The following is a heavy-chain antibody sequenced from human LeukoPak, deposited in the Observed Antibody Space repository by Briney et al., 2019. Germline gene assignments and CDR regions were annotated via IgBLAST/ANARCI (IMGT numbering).Heavy chain of an antibody. V-gene: IGHV3-21*01. CDR1: GFTFSSYS. D-gene: IGHD3-16*01. Sequence: GGSLRLSCAASGFTFSSYSMNWVRQAPGKGLEWVSSISSSSSYIYYADSVKGRFTISRDNSKNTLYLQMNSLRAEDTAVYYCAKSPEPTYYFDYWGQGTLVTVSS. J-gene: IGHJ4*02. CDR2: ISSSSSYI. CDR3: AKSPEPTYYFDY.